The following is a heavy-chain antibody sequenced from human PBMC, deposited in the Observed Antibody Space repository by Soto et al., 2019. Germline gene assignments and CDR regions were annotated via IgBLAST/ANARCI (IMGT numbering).Heavy chain of an antibody. J-gene: IGHJ4*02. CDR3: ARTGQYDLLTFDY. D-gene: IGHD3-3*01. CDR2: IYWDDDK. V-gene: IGHV2-5*02. CDR1: GFSLHTNGVG. Sequence: QITLKESGPTVVRPTQTLTLTCSFSGFSLHTNGVGVGWVRQPPGKALEWLALIYWDDDKRYNPSLETRLTITKDTSKDHVVLTLTDIDPVDTATYFCARTGQYDLLTFDYWGQGTQVTVSS.